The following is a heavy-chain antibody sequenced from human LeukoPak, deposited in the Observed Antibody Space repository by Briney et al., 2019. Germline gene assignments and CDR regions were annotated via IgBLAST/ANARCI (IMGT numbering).Heavy chain of an antibody. CDR2: FDPEDGET. Sequence: ASVKVSCKVSGYTLTELSMHWVRQAHGKGLEWMGSFDPEDGETIYAQKFQGRVTMTEDTSTDTAYMELSSLRSEDTAVYYCATSGGWFGELSGMDVWGQGTAVTVSS. V-gene: IGHV1-24*01. J-gene: IGHJ6*02. CDR3: ATSGGWFGELSGMDV. D-gene: IGHD3-10*01. CDR1: GYTLTELS.